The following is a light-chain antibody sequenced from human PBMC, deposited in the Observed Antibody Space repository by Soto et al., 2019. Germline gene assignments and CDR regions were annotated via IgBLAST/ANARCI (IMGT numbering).Light chain of an antibody. Sequence: QSALTQPPSASGSPGQSVTISCTGTSSDVGGYVYVSWYQQYPGKAPKLMIFEVNKRASGVPDRFSGSKSGNTASLTVSGLRAEDEADYYCSSYAGINTDVIFGGGTKVTVL. J-gene: IGLJ2*01. CDR3: SSYAGINTDVI. CDR2: EVN. V-gene: IGLV2-8*01. CDR1: SSDVGGYVY.